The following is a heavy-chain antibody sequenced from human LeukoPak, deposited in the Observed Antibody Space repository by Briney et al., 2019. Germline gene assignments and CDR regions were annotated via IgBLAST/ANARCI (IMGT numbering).Heavy chain of an antibody. D-gene: IGHD3-16*01. Sequence: NPSETLSLTCTVSGGSFSGYYWSWIRQPPGKGLEWIGEINHSGSTNYNPSLKSRVTISVDTSKNQFSLKLSSVTAADTAVYYCARGWGSGHWGQGTLVTVSS. CDR1: GGSFSGYY. V-gene: IGHV4-34*01. CDR3: ARGWGSGH. J-gene: IGHJ4*02. CDR2: INHSGST.